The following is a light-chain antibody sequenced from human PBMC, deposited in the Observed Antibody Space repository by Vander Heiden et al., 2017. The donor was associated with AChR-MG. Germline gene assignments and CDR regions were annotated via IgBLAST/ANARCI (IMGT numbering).Light chain of an antibody. CDR2: DAS. J-gene: IGKJ1*01. CDR1: QSVSRSY. CDR3: QQVCSSPPWA. Sequence: EIVLTQSPGTLSLSPGERATLSCRASQSVSRSYLAWYQQKPGQAPRLLIYDASSRATGIPDRFSGSGSGADFTLIISRLEPEDFAVYYCQQVCSSPPWAFGQGTRVEIK. V-gene: IGKV3-20*01.